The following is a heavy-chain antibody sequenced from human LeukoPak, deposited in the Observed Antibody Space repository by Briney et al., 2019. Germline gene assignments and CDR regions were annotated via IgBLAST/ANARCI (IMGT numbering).Heavy chain of an antibody. D-gene: IGHD5-24*01. J-gene: IGHJ4*02. CDR1: GFSFTDYP. CDR3: ATGKRDAFDY. V-gene: IGHV3-48*02. Sequence: GGSLRLSCATSGFSFTDYPMNWVRQAPGKGLEWISNIRTTAEGAKYAYYADSVKGRVTISRDDGKNTLYLHMNSLRDDDTAFYYCATGKRDAFDYWGQGILVTVSS. CDR2: IRTTAEGAKYA.